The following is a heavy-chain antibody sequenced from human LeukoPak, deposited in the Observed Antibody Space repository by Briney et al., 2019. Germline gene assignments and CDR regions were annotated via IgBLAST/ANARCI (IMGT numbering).Heavy chain of an antibody. J-gene: IGHJ4*02. V-gene: IGHV4-38-2*02. CDR1: GYSISSGYY. CDR3: ARLGGPTGIDY. CDR2: IYTSGST. Sequence: SETLSLTCTVSGYSISSGYYWGWIRQPPGKGLEWIGSIYTSGSTNYNPSLKSRVTISVDTSKNQFSLKLSSVTAADTAVYYCARLGGPTGIDYWGQGTLVTVSS. D-gene: IGHD3-10*01.